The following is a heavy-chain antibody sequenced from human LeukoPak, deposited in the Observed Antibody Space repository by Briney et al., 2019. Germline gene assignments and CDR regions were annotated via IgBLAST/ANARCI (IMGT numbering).Heavy chain of an antibody. CDR2: IYSGGST. J-gene: IGHJ6*02. D-gene: IGHD3-9*01. CDR3: ARDGEWANYDILTGYYNGPYYYYGMDV. Sequence: PGGSLRLSCAASGFTVSSNYMSWVRQAPGKGLEWVSVIYSGGSTYYADSVKGRFTISRDNSKNTLYLQMNSLRAEDTAVYYCARDGEWANYDILTGYYNGPYYYYGMDVWGQGTTVTVSS. V-gene: IGHV3-53*01. CDR1: GFTVSSNY.